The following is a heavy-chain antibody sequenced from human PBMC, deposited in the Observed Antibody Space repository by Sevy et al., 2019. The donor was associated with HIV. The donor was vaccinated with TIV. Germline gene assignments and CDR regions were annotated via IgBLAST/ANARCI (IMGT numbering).Heavy chain of an antibody. D-gene: IGHD3-22*01. J-gene: IGHJ6*02. V-gene: IGHV3-64D*06. CDR3: VKGSEVTMIVPPYYYYGMDV. CDR1: GFTFSSYA. CDR2: ISSNGGST. Sequence: SGYLRLSCSASGFTFSSYAMHWVRQAPGKGLEYVSAISSNGGSTYYADSVKGRFTISRYNSKNTLYLQMSSLRAEDTAVYYRVKGSEVTMIVPPYYYYGMDVWGQGTPVSVSS.